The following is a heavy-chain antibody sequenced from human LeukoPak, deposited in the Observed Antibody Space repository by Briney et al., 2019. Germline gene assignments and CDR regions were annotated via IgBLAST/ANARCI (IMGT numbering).Heavy chain of an antibody. Sequence: GGSLRLSCAASGFTVSSNYMSWVRQAPGKGLEWVSVIYSGGSTYYADSVKGRFTISRDNSKNTLYLQMNSLRAEDTAVYYCARDPLGYYDSNGYLPYYFDYWGQGTLVTVSS. CDR1: GFTVSSNY. V-gene: IGHV3-53*01. CDR3: ARDPLGYYDSNGYLPYYFDY. CDR2: IYSGGST. J-gene: IGHJ4*02. D-gene: IGHD3-22*01.